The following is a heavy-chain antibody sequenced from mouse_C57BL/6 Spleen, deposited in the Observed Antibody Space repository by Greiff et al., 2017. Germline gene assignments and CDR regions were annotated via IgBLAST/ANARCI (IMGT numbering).Heavy chain of an antibody. D-gene: IGHD2-2*01. V-gene: IGHV5-16*01. J-gene: IGHJ4*01. CDR3: ARAGIYYGYDGRAMDY. Sequence: EVKLVESEGGLVQPGSSMKLSCTASGFTFSDYYMAWVRQVPEKGLEWVANINYDGSSTYYLDSLKSRFIISRDNAKNILYLQMSSLKSEDTATYYCARAGIYYGYDGRAMDYWGQGTSVTVSS. CDR2: INYDGSST. CDR1: GFTFSDYY.